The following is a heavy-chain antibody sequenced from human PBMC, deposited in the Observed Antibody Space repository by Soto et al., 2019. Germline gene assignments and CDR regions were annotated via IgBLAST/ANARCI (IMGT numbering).Heavy chain of an antibody. J-gene: IGHJ6*02. CDR3: AREKDGMDV. V-gene: IGHV3-53*01. CDR1: GFAISDNY. CDR2: IYSVSGT. Sequence: SGGSLRLSCAASGFAISDNYMTWVRQAPGKGLEWVSVIYSVSGTFYADSVKGRFTISRDNSKNTVYLQMNSLRAEDTAVYYCAREKDGMDVWGQGTTVTVSS.